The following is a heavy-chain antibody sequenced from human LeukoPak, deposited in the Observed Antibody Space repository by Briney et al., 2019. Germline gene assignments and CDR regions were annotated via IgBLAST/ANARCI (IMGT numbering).Heavy chain of an antibody. D-gene: IGHD1-7*01. CDR3: ARVGITGTTPDY. CDR2: IYYSGST. Sequence: KTSETLSLTCTVSGGSISSYYWSWIRQPPGKGLEWIGFIYYSGSTNYNPSLKSRVTISVDTSKNQFSLKLTSVAAADTAVYYCARVGITGTTPDYWGLGTLVTVSS. J-gene: IGHJ4*02. CDR1: GGSISSYY. V-gene: IGHV4-59*12.